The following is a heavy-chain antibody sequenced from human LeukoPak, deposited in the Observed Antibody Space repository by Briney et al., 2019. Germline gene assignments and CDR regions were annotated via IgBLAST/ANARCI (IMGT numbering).Heavy chain of an antibody. D-gene: IGHD6-25*01. V-gene: IGHV3-64*02. CDR1: GFTFNSYP. CDR3: ARGPLSYTSEWPWNFDY. Sequence: PGGSLRLSCAASGFTFNSYPMHWVRQAPGKGLEFLSAISSDGGTTYYPDSVKGTFTISRDNSKNTVYLQMGSLRTEDMAVYYCARGPLSYTSEWPWNFDYWGQGTLVTVSS. J-gene: IGHJ4*02. CDR2: ISSDGGTT.